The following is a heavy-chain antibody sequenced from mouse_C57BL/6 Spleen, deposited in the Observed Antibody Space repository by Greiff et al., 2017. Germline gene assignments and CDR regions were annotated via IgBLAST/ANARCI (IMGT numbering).Heavy chain of an antibody. Sequence: QVQLKESGTELVKPGASVKLSCKASGYTFTSYWMHWVKQRPGQGLEWIGNINPSNGGTNYNEKFKSKATLTVDKSSSTAYMQLSSLTSEDSAVYYCARSPYDGYAMDYWGQGTSVTVSS. J-gene: IGHJ4*01. CDR2: INPSNGGT. CDR1: GYTFTSYW. CDR3: ARSPYDGYAMDY. V-gene: IGHV1-53*01. D-gene: IGHD2-12*01.